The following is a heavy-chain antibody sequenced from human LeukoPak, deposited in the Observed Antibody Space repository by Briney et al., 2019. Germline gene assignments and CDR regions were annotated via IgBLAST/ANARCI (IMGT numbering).Heavy chain of an antibody. D-gene: IGHD6-19*01. V-gene: IGHV4-61*02. CDR3: ARDRGSSGWFDY. Sequence: PSETLSLTCTVSGGPISSGSYYWSWIRQPAGKGLEWIGRIYTSGSTNYNPSLKSRVTISVDTSKNQFSLQLSSVSAADTAVYYCARDRGSSGWFDYWGQGTLVTVSS. CDR2: IYTSGST. CDR1: GGPISSGSYY. J-gene: IGHJ4*02.